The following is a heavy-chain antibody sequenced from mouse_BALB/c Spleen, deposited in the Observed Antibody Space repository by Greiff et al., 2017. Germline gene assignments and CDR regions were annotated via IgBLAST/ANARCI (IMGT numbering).Heavy chain of an antibody. CDR2: INPNNGGT. Sequence: EVQLQQSGPELVKPGASVKIPCKASGYTFTDYNMDWVKQSHGKSLEWIGDINPNNGGTIYNQKFKGKATLTVDKSSSTAYMELRSLTSEDTAVYYCARDSSGYPYAMDYWGQGTSVTVSS. J-gene: IGHJ4*01. CDR1: GYTFTDYN. D-gene: IGHD3-2*01. V-gene: IGHV1-18*01. CDR3: ARDSSGYPYAMDY.